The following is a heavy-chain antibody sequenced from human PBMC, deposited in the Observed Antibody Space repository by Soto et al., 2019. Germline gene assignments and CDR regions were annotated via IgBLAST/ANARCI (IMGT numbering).Heavy chain of an antibody. J-gene: IGHJ6*02. Sequence: QVQLVESGGGLVKPGGSLRLSCAASGITFSDHYMTWIRQAPGKGLEWISYISGTAGTIYYADSVKGRFTISRDNAKNSLFLQLTSLTAEDTAVYYVARAPYYGSGTYYYYALDVWGQGTTVTVSS. CDR3: ARAPYYGSGTYYYYALDV. CDR1: GITFSDHY. CDR2: ISGTAGTI. D-gene: IGHD3-10*01. V-gene: IGHV3-11*01.